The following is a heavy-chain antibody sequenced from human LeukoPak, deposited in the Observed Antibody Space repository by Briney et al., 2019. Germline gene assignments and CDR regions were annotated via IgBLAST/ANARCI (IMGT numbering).Heavy chain of an antibody. V-gene: IGHV1-2*02. Sequence: ASVKVSCKASGYTFTGYYMHWVRQAPGQGLEWMGRINPNSGATNYAQKFQGRVTMTRDTSISTAYMELSRLRSDDTAVYYCAREDLYYYDSSGSEYFQHWGQGTLVTVSS. D-gene: IGHD3-22*01. CDR2: INPNSGAT. CDR3: AREDLYYYDSSGSEYFQH. CDR1: GYTFTGYY. J-gene: IGHJ1*01.